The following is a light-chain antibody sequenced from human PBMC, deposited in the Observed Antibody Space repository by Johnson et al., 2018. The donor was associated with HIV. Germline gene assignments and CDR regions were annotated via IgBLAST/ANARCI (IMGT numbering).Light chain of an antibody. CDR1: SSNIGNHY. V-gene: IGLV1-51*02. CDR3: GTWDSSLTGFV. J-gene: IGLJ1*01. CDR2: KNN. Sequence: QSVLTQPPSVSAAPGQKVTISCSGSSSNIGNHYVSWYQHLPGTAPKLLIYKNNKRPSAVPDRFSASKSGTSATLAITGLQTGDETDYFCGTWDSSLTGFVFGPGTEVTVL.